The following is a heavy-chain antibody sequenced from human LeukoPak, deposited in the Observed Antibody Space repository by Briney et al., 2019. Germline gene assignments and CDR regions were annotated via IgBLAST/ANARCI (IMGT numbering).Heavy chain of an antibody. CDR3: ARGVGLTQGGAFDF. CDR2: IHYSGST. V-gene: IGHV4-39*07. CDR1: GGSISSSSYY. J-gene: IGHJ4*02. Sequence: PSETLSLTCTVSGGSISSSSYYWGWIRQPPGKGLEWIGSIHYSGSTDYNSTLKSRVTISVDTSKNQLSLKLTSVTAADTAVYYCARGVGLTQGGAFDFWGQGTLVTVSS. D-gene: IGHD3-16*01.